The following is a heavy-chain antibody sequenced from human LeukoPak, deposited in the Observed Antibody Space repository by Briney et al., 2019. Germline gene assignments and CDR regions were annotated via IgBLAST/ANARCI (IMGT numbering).Heavy chain of an antibody. Sequence: GGSLRLSCAVSGITLSNYGMSWVRQAPGKGLEWVAGISDRGSRTNYADSVKGRFTISTDHPKNTLYLQMNSRRAEDTAVYFCAKRGVVIRVILVGFHKEAYYFDSWAREPWSPSPQ. CDR3: AKRGVVIRVILVGFHKEAYYFDS. J-gene: IGHJ4*02. V-gene: IGHV3-23*01. D-gene: IGHD3-22*01. CDR2: ISDRGSRT. CDR1: GITLSNYG.